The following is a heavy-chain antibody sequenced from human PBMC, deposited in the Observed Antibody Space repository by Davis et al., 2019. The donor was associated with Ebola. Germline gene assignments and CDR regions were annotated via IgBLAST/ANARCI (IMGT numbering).Heavy chain of an antibody. CDR2: ISSSGSTI. CDR3: ARKYGDYYYYGMDV. J-gene: IGHJ6*02. D-gene: IGHD4/OR15-4a*01. V-gene: IGHV3-11*04. Sequence: GGSLRLSCAASGFTFSDYYMNWIRQAPGKGLEWVSYISSSGSTIYYADSVKGRFTISRDNAKNSLYLQMNSLRAEDTAVYYCARKYGDYYYYGMDVWGQGTTVTVSS. CDR1: GFTFSDYY.